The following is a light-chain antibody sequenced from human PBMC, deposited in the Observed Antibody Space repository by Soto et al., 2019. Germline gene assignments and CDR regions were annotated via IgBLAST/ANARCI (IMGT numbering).Light chain of an antibody. CDR3: SSYSGSSFYV. J-gene: IGLJ1*01. CDR2: QVT. V-gene: IGLV2-8*01. CDR1: SGDVGGYNF. Sequence: QSALTQPPSASGPPGQSVTISCTGTSGDVGGYNFVSWYQQHPGKAPRLMIYQVTKRLSGVPERFSGSKSGNTASLTVSGLQAEDEADYYCSSYSGSSFYVFGTGTKLTVL.